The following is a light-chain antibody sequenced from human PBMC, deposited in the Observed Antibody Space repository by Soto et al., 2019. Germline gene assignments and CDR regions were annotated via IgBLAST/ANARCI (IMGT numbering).Light chain of an antibody. CDR1: QTISSY. CDR2: AAS. J-gene: IGKJ4*01. CDR3: QQTFSTYVS. V-gene: IGKV1-39*01. Sequence: DIQMTQFPSSLSASVGDRFAITFLASQTISSYLHWYQLKPGQAPKLLIYAASSLQSGVPSRFSGSGSGTEFTLTISSLQPEDFATYFCQQTFSTYVSFGGGTKVDI.